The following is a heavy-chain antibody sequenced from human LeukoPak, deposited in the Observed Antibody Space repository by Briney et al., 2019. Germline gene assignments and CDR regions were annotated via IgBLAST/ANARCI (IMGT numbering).Heavy chain of an antibody. CDR1: GGTFSSYA. CDR2: IIPIFGTA. D-gene: IGHD2-2*01. J-gene: IGHJ5*02. CDR3: ARDPDDCSSTSYSP. V-gene: IGHV1-69*06. Sequence: SVKVSCKASGGTFSSYAISWLRQAPGQGLEWMGGIIPIFGTANYAQKFQGRVTITADKSTSTAYMELSSLRSEDTAVYYCARDPDDCSSTSYSPWGQGTLVTVSS.